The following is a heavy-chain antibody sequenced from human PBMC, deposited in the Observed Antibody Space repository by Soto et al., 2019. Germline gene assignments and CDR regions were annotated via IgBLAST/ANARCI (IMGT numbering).Heavy chain of an antibody. CDR3: ARDCAGYSSGWYQRGGFDY. J-gene: IGHJ4*02. CDR2: IWYDGSNK. CDR1: GFTFSSYG. D-gene: IGHD6-19*01. Sequence: QVQLVEYGGGVDQPGRSLRLSCAASGFTFSSYGMHWVRQAPGKGLEWVAVIWYDGSNKYYADSVKGRFTTSRDNSKNTLYLQMNSLRAEDTAVYYCARDCAGYSSGWYQRGGFDYWGQGTLVTVSS. V-gene: IGHV3-33*01.